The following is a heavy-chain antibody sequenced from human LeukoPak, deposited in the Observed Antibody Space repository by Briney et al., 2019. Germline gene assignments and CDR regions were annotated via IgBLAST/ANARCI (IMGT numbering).Heavy chain of an antibody. CDR1: GGSIGTYS. CDR2: IYYSGAT. CDR3: ARVGSGWYRGGYYYGMDV. J-gene: IGHJ6*02. V-gene: IGHV4-59*01. Sequence: PSGTLSLTCTVSGGSIGTYSWNWIRQPPGKGLEWIGYIYYSGATNYNPSLKSRVTISVDTSKNQFSLKLSSVTAADTAVYYCARVGSGWYRGGYYYGMDVWGQGTTVTVSS. D-gene: IGHD6-19*01.